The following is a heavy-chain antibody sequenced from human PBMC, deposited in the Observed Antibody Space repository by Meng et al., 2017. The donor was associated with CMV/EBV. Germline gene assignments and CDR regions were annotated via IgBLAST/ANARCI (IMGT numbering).Heavy chain of an antibody. J-gene: IGHJ4*02. CDR1: GYTFTHHG. Sequence: QVQLVQSGAEVRKPGASVKVSCKASGYTFTHHGISWVRQAPGQGLEWMGWISGYNDNTKYVRHLQGRVTMTTDTSTNTAYMELRSLRSDDTAIYYCARDTMMIMSFDHWGPGTLVTVSS. D-gene: IGHD3-22*01. V-gene: IGHV1-18*01. CDR3: ARDTMMIMSFDH. CDR2: ISGYNDNT.